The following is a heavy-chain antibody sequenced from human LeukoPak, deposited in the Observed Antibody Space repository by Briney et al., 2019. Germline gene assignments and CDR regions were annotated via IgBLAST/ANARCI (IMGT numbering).Heavy chain of an antibody. CDR1: GFTFSSYS. V-gene: IGHV3-21*01. CDR2: ISSSSSYI. J-gene: IGHJ6*03. D-gene: IGHD4-11*01. CDR3: ARGGLQSTYYYYMDV. Sequence: PGGSLRLSCAASGFTFSSYSMNWVRQAPGKGLEWVSSISSSSSYIYYADSVKGRFTISRDNAKNSLYLQMNSLRAEDTAVYYCARGGLQSTYYYYMDVWGKGTTVTISS.